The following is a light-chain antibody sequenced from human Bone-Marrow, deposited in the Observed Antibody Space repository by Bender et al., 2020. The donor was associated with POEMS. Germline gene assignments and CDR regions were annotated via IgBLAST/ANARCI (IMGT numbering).Light chain of an antibody. J-gene: IGLJ3*02. V-gene: IGLV2-14*01. CDR1: SSDVGTYNY. CDR2: DVS. Sequence: QSALTQPASVSGSPGQSITISCTGTSSDVGTYNYVSWYQQHPGKAPKLMIYDVSNRPSGVSNRFSGSKSGNTASLTISALQPEDEADYYCSSYTITSTWVFGGGTKLTVL. CDR3: SSYTITSTWV.